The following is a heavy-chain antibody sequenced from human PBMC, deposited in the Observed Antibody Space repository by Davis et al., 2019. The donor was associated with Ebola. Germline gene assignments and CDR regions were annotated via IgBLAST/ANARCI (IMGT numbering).Heavy chain of an antibody. CDR1: GGTFSKYA. D-gene: IGHD7-27*01. V-gene: IGHV1-69*13. J-gene: IGHJ6*02. CDR3: AWGSSSYYYYGMDV. CDR2: IIPIPRTS. Sequence: SVKVSCKASGGTFSKYAISWVRQAPGQGLEWMGGIIPIPRTSNYAQKFQGRVTITADESTNTAYMELSSLRSEDTAVYYCAWGSSSYYYYGMDVWGQGTTVTVSS.